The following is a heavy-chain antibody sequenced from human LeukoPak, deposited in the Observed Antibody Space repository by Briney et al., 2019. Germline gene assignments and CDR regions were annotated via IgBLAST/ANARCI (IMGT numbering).Heavy chain of an antibody. CDR3: ARDGYYDSSGYYYTDAFDI. V-gene: IGHV3-21*01. Sequence: PGGSLRLSRAASGFTFSSYSMNWVRQAPGKGLEWVSSISSSSSYIYYADSVKGRFTISRDNAKNSLYLQMNSLRAEDTAVYYCARDGYYDSSGYYYTDAFDIWGQGTMVTVSS. J-gene: IGHJ3*02. D-gene: IGHD3-22*01. CDR1: GFTFSSYS. CDR2: ISSSSSYI.